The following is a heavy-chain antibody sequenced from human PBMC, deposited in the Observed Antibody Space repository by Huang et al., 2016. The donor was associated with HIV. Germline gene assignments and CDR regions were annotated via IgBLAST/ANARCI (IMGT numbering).Heavy chain of an antibody. V-gene: IGHV1-69*13. CDR1: GGTFSSYA. J-gene: IGHJ4*02. Sequence: QVQLVQSGAAVKKPGSSVKVSCKASGGTFSSYAISWVRQAPGQGLEWVGGISPIFGTANYTQKCQGRVTITADESTSTAYMELSSLRSEDTAVYYCARARGYYDSSVSYYFDYWGQGTLVTVSS. D-gene: IGHD3-22*01. CDR3: ARARGYYDSSVSYYFDY. CDR2: ISPIFGTA.